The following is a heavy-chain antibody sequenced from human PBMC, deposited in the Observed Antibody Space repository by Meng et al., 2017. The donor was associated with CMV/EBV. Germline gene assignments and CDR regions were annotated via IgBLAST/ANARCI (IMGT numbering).Heavy chain of an antibody. CDR2: ISSSGSTI. V-gene: IGHV3-11*04. Sequence: GGSLRLSCAASGFTFSAYYMNWIRQAPGKGLEWVSYISSSGSTIYYADSVKGRFTISRDNAKNTVYLQMNSLRADDTAVYYCARDRGASVVAAARGYFYYGMDVWGQGTTVTVSS. CDR1: GFTFSAYY. CDR3: ARDRGASVVAAARGYFYYGMDV. D-gene: IGHD2-15*01. J-gene: IGHJ6*02.